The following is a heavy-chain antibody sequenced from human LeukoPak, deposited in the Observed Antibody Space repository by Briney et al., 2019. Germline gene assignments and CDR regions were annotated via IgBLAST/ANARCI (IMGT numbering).Heavy chain of an antibody. J-gene: IGHJ4*02. V-gene: IGHV3-48*02. CDR2: VSGSSNI. Sequence: GGSLRLSCAASGFTFSSYTMNWVRQAPGEGLEWVSTVSGSSNILYSDSVKGRFTISRDNARNSLYLQMNSLRDEDTAVYYCARDGLHTAHFDYWGQGTLVTVSS. CDR1: GFTFSSYT. CDR3: ARDGLHTAHFDY. D-gene: IGHD5-18*01.